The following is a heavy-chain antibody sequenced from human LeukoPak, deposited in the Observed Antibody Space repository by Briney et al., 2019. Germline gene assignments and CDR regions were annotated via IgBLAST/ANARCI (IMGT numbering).Heavy chain of an antibody. CDR1: GFTFSSYA. CDR3: AKRYSGSSGLYNFDY. D-gene: IGHD1-26*01. J-gene: IGHJ4*02. V-gene: IGHV3-23*01. Sequence: QAGGSLRLSCAASGFTFSSYAMSWVRQAPGKGLEWVSAISGSGGSTYYADSVMGRFTISRDNSKNTLYLQMNSLRAEDTAVYYCAKRYSGSSGLYNFDYWGQGTLVTVSS. CDR2: ISGSGGST.